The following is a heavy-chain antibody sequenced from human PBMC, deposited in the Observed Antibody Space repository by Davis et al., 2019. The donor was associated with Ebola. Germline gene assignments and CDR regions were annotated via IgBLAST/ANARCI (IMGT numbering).Heavy chain of an antibody. J-gene: IGHJ4*02. CDR2: ISGSGGST. D-gene: IGHD2-15*01. Sequence: GGSLRLSCAASGFTFSSYAMSWVRQAPGKGLEWVSAISGSGGSTYYADSVKGRFTISRDNSKNTLYLQLNSLRAEDTAVYYCAKVSSAIVVVVAALDYWGQGTLVTVSS. V-gene: IGHV3-23*01. CDR1: GFTFSSYA. CDR3: AKVSSAIVVVVAALDY.